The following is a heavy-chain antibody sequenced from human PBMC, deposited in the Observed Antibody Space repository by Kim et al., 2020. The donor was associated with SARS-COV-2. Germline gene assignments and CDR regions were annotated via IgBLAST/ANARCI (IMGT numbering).Heavy chain of an antibody. Sequence: GGSLRLSCAASGFTFSGSAMHWVRQASGKGLEWVGRIRSKANSYATTYAASVKGRFTISRDDSKNTAYLQMNSLKTEDTAVYYCTSEWFGSPTPGGYWGQGTLVTVSS. CDR2: IRSKANSYAT. CDR1: GFTFSGSA. CDR3: TSEWFGSPTPGGY. J-gene: IGHJ4*02. D-gene: IGHD3-10*01. V-gene: IGHV3-73*01.